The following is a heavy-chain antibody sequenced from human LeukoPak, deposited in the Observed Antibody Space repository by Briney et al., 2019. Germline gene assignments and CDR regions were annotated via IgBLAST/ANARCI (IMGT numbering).Heavy chain of an antibody. Sequence: SVKVSCKASGGIFSSYGISWVRQAPGQGLEWMGGIIPIFGTANYAQKFQGRVTITADESTRTAYMELSSLRSEDTAVYYCAVDSSGWYTTWGQGTLVTVSS. D-gene: IGHD6-19*01. J-gene: IGHJ5*02. CDR1: GGIFSSYG. CDR2: IIPIFGTA. V-gene: IGHV1-69*13. CDR3: AVDSSGWYTT.